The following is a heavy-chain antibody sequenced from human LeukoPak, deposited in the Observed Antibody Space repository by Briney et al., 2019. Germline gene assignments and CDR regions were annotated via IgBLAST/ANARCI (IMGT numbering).Heavy chain of an antibody. Sequence: PGGSLRLSCAASGFTVSSNYMSWVRQAPGKGLEWVSVIYSGGSTSYADSVKGRFTISRDNSKNTLYLQMNSLRAEDTAVYYCARGIQLWFFDYWGQGTLVTVSS. D-gene: IGHD5-18*01. CDR1: GFTVSSNY. J-gene: IGHJ4*02. V-gene: IGHV3-66*01. CDR2: IYSGGST. CDR3: ARGIQLWFFDY.